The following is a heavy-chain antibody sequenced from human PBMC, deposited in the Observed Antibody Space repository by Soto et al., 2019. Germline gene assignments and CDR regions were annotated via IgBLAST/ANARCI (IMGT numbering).Heavy chain of an antibody. V-gene: IGHV4-39*01. Sequence: SETQSLTSTVSGFSIRSSSYYWGWIRQPPGKGLEWIGSIYYSGSTYYNPSLKSRVTISVDTSKNQFSLKLSSVTAADTAVYYCARRQWLRVLWGQGTLVTVS. CDR2: IYYSGST. CDR1: GFSIRSSSYY. CDR3: ARRQWLRVL. D-gene: IGHD5-12*01. J-gene: IGHJ4*02.